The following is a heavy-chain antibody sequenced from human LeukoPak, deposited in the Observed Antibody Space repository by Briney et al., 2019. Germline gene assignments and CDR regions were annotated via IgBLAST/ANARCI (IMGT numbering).Heavy chain of an antibody. Sequence: AASVKVSCKASGYTFTGYYMHWVRQAPGQGLEWMGWINPNSGGTNYAQKFQGRVTMTRDTSISTAYMELSRLRSDDTAVYYCAIPPLYCSSTSCPYCYYYGMDVWGQGTTVTVSS. CDR1: GYTFTGYY. V-gene: IGHV1-2*02. J-gene: IGHJ6*02. CDR2: INPNSGGT. CDR3: AIPPLYCSSTSCPYCYYYGMDV. D-gene: IGHD2-2*01.